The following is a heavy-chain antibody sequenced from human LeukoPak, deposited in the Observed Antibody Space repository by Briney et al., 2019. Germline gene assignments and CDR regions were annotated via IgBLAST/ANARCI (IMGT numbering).Heavy chain of an antibody. CDR3: ARQADYYDSSGYWGGSWFDP. Sequence: SETLSLTCTVSGGSISSYYWSWIRQPPGKGLEWIGYIYYSGSTNYNPSLKSRVTISVDTSKNQFSLKLSSVTAADTAVYYCARQADYYDSSGYWGGSWFDPWGQGTLATVSS. CDR2: IYYSGST. J-gene: IGHJ5*02. V-gene: IGHV4-59*08. D-gene: IGHD3-22*01. CDR1: GGSISSYY.